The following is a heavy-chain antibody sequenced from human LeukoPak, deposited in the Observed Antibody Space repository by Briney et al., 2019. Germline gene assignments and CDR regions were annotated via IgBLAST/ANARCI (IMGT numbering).Heavy chain of an antibody. CDR2: IKQDGSEK. J-gene: IGHJ4*02. D-gene: IGHD3-9*01. CDR3: ARDKPYYDILTGDLTYYFDY. Sequence: GGSLRLSCAASGFTFSSYWMSWVRQAPGKGLEWVANIKQDGSEKYYVDSVKGRFTISRDNAKNSLYLQMNSLRAEDRAVYYCARDKPYYDILTGDLTYYFDYWGQGILVIVSS. V-gene: IGHV3-7*01. CDR1: GFTFSSYW.